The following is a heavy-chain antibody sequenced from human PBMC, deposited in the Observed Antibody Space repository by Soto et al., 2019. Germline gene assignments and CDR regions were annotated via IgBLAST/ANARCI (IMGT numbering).Heavy chain of an antibody. V-gene: IGHV3-30*18. CDR1: GFTFSSYG. J-gene: IGHJ3*01. D-gene: IGHD6-6*01. CDR2: ISYDGSNK. Sequence: QVQLVESGGGVVQPGRSLRLSCAASGFTFSSYGMHWVRQAPGKGLEWVAVISYDGSNKYYADSVKGQFTISRDNSKNTLYLQMNSLRAEDTAVYYCAKEGSSIAAPLAAFDLWGQGTMVTVSS. CDR3: AKEGSSIAAPLAAFDL.